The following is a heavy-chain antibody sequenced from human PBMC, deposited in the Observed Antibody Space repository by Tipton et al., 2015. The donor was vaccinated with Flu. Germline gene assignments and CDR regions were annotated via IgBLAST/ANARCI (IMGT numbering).Heavy chain of an antibody. CDR1: GYSISSGYY. CDR2: IYHSGST. D-gene: IGHD6-19*01. Sequence: TLSLTCTVSGYSISSGYYWGWIRQPPGKGLEWIGSIYHSGSTYYNPSLKSRVTISVDTSKNQFSLKLSSVTAADTAVYYCARGPEQWLVDPHYFHYWGQRTLVTVST. CDR3: ARGPEQWLVDPHYFHY. V-gene: IGHV4-38-2*02. J-gene: IGHJ4*02.